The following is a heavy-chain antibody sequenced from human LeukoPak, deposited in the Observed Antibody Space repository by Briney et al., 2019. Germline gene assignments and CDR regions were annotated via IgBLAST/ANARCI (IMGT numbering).Heavy chain of an antibody. D-gene: IGHD2-15*01. CDR3: ARVVAAISWFDP. CDR2: ISAYNGNT. CDR1: GYTFTSYG. V-gene: IGHV1-18*01. J-gene: IGHJ5*02. Sequence: ASVKVSCKASGYTFTSYGISWVRQAPGQGLEWMGWISAYNGNTNYAQKLQGRVTMTTDTSTSTAYMELRSLRSDDTAVYSCARVVAAISWFDPWGQGTLVTVSS.